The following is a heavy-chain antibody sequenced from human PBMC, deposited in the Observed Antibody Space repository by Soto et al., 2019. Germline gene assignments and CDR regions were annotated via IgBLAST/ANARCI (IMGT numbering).Heavy chain of an antibody. CDR3: ARGTGPAAIQHAFDI. J-gene: IGHJ3*02. V-gene: IGHV4-30-4*01. Sequence: QVQLQESGPGLVKPSQTLSLTCTVSGGSISSGDYYWSWIRQPPGKGLEWIGYIYYGGSTYYNPSLKSRVTISVDTSKNQFALKLSSVTAADTAVYYCARGTGPAAIQHAFDIWGQGTMVTVSS. D-gene: IGHD2-2*02. CDR1: GGSISSGDYY. CDR2: IYYGGST.